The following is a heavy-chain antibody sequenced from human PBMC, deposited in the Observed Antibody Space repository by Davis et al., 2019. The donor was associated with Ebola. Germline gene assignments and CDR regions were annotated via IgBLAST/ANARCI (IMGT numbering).Heavy chain of an antibody. Sequence: SVKVSCKASGGTFSSYAISWVRQAPGQGLEWMGGIIPIFGTANYAQKFQGRVTITADESTSTAYMELSSLRSEDTAVYYCAREVGGWDNYFDYWGQGTLVTVSS. CDR2: IIPIFGTA. CDR3: AREVGGWDNYFDY. D-gene: IGHD6-19*01. J-gene: IGHJ4*02. V-gene: IGHV1-69*13. CDR1: GGTFSSYA.